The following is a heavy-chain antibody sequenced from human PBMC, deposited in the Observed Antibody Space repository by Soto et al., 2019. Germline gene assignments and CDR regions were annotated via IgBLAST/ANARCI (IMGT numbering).Heavy chain of an antibody. CDR3: ARIGLECQDYFEY. CDR2: IYHSGST. CDR1: GGSISSGDYY. D-gene: IGHD1-1*01. V-gene: IGHV4-30-4*01. J-gene: IGHJ4*02. Sequence: PSETLSLTCTVSGGSISSGDYYRNWIRHPPGKGLEWLGYIYHSGSTYYNPSLKSRVTISVDTSKNQFSLKLISVTAADTAVYYCARIGLECQDYFEYWGRGTLGDVS.